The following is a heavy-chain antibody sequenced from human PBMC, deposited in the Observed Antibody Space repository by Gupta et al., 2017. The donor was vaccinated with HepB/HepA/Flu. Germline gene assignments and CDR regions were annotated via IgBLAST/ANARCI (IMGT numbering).Heavy chain of an antibody. J-gene: IGHJ5*02. D-gene: IGHD4-11*01. CDR2: IFSNDEK. CDR1: GLSLSNARMG. Sequence: QVTLKESGPVLVKPTATLTLTCTVSGLSLSNARMGVSWIRQPPGKALEWLAHIFSNDEKSYSTSLKSRLTISKDTSKSQVVLTMTNMDPVDTATDYCARTKSQDPTTVSNWFDPWGQGTLVTVSS. V-gene: IGHV2-26*01. CDR3: ARTKSQDPTTVSNWFDP.